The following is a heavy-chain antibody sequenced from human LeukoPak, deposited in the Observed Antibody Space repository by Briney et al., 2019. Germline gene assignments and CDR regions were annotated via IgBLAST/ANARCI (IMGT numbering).Heavy chain of an antibody. CDR3: ARFRGSYISDY. J-gene: IGHJ4*02. CDR1: GFTFSSYE. CDR2: ISSCGSTI. D-gene: IGHD1-26*01. Sequence: GGSLRLSCAASGFTFSSYEMNWVRQAPGKGLEWVSYISSCGSTIYYADSVKGRFTISRDNAKNSLYLQMNSLRAEDTAVYYCARFRGSYISDYWGQGTLVTVSS. V-gene: IGHV3-48*03.